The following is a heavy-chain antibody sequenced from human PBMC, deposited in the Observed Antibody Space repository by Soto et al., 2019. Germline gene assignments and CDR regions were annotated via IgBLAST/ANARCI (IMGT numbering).Heavy chain of an antibody. V-gene: IGHV3-11*05. CDR1: GFTFSDYY. D-gene: IGHD6-19*01. Sequence: QVQLVESGGGLVKPGGSLRLSCAASGFTFSDYYMSWIRQAPGKGLEWVSYISSSSSYTNYADSVKGRFTISGDNAKNSLYLQMNSLRAEDTAVYYCARSGGWPEYYFDYWGQGTLVTVSS. J-gene: IGHJ4*02. CDR3: ARSGGWPEYYFDY. CDR2: ISSSSSYT.